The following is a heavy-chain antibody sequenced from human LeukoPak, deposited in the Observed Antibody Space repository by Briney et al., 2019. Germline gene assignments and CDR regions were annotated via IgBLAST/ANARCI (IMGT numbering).Heavy chain of an antibody. J-gene: IGHJ3*02. CDR1: GFIVSDYY. CDR2: IYTGGRT. V-gene: IGHV3-53*01. D-gene: IGHD3-3*01. Sequence: GGSLRLSCAVSGFIVSDYYMYWVRQAPGKSLEWVSVIYTGGRTLYADSVRGRATISRDSPKNTLYLQMDSLRAEDTAVYYCARDSSDFGDAFDIWGQGTMVTVSS. CDR3: ARDSSDFGDAFDI.